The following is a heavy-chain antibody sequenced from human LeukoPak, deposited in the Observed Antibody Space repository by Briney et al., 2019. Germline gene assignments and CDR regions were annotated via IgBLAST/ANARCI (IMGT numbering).Heavy chain of an antibody. J-gene: IGHJ4*02. D-gene: IGHD1-26*01. CDR2: ISGRDDNT. Sequence: PGGSLRLSCAASGFTFDDYGMSWVRQVPGKGLEWVSGISGRDDNTYYADSVKGRFTISRDDSKNTLYLQMNSLRAEDTAVYYCARAGSIRFDYWGQGTLVTVSS. CDR3: ARAGSIRFDY. CDR1: GFTFDDYG. V-gene: IGHV3-23*01.